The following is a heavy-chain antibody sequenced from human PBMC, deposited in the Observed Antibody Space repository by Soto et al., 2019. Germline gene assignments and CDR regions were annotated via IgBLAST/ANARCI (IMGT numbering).Heavy chain of an antibody. J-gene: IGHJ6*02. D-gene: IGHD2-15*01. CDR1: GFTFSTYA. CDR3: ARDQKAGYCIGGSCYYYYGMDV. CDR2: ISYDGNNN. V-gene: IGHV3-30*04. Sequence: QVQLVESGGGVVQPGRSLRLSCAASGFTFSTYAMHWVRQAPGKGLEWLAVISYDGNNNYYADSVKGRFTISRDNSKNTLFLQMNSLRAEDTAVYYCARDQKAGYCIGGSCYYYYGMDVWGQGTTVTVSS.